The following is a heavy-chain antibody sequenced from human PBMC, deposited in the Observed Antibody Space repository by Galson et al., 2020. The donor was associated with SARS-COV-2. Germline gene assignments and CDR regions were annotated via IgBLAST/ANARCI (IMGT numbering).Heavy chain of an antibody. CDR2: IDPSDSYT. J-gene: IGHJ5*02. Sequence: GESLKISCEGSGYIFTNYWITWVRQMPGKGLEWMGRIDPSDSYTVYSPSFEGHVTMSADKSINTAYLQWGSLKASDSGMYYCARRPQSGVGSEPYDPWGQGTLVTVSS. CDR1: GYIFTNYW. CDR3: ARRPQSGVGSEPYDP. D-gene: IGHD1-26*01. V-gene: IGHV5-10-1*01.